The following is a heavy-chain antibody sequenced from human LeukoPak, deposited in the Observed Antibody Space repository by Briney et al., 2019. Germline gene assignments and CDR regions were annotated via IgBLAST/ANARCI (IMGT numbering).Heavy chain of an antibody. CDR2: ISAYNGNT. V-gene: IGHV1-18*01. J-gene: IGHJ6*03. D-gene: IGHD3-22*01. CDR1: GYTFTSYG. CDR3: ARSGIYYDSTYYYYMDV. Sequence: GASVKVSCKASGYTFTSYGISWVRQAPGQGLEWMGWISAYNGNTNYAQKLQGRVTMTTDTSTSTAYMELRSLRSDDTAVYYCARSGIYYDSTYYYYMDVWGKGTTVTISS.